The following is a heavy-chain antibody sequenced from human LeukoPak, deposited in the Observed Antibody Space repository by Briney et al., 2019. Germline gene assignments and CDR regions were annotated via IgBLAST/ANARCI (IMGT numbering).Heavy chain of an antibody. V-gene: IGHV1-2*02. CDR2: INPNSGGT. CDR1: GYTFTGYY. J-gene: IGHJ4*02. CDR3: ARAPVTIFGVVIIPYDY. Sequence: ASVKVSFKASGYTFTGYYMHWVRQAPGQGLEWMGWINPNSGGTNYAQKFQGRVTMTRDTSISTAYTELSRLRSDDTAVYCCARAPVTIFGVVIIPYDYWGQGTLVTVSS. D-gene: IGHD3-3*01.